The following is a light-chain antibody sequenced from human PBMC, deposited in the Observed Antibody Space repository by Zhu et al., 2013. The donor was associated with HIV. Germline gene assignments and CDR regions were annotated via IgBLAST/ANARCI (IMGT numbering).Light chain of an antibody. CDR1: QSVSSY. Sequence: EIVLTQSPGTLSLSPGERATLSCRASQSVSSYLAWYQQKPGQAPRLLIYGTSTRATGIPDRFRGSGSGTDFTLTISRLEPEDFAVYYCQQYVSSPSTFGQGTKVEVK. J-gene: IGKJ1*01. CDR3: QQYVSSPST. CDR2: GTS. V-gene: IGKV3-20*01.